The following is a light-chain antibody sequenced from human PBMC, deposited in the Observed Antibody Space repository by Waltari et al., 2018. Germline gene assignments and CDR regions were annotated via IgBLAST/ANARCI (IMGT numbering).Light chain of an antibody. Sequence: QTVVTQEPSFSVSPGGTVTLTCGLSSGSVSSSYYPSWYQQTPGQTPRTPIYNTNTRSSGGPYRCSGSILGHKAALTSAGAQADDESDYYCVLYMGRGVWVFGGGTKLTVL. V-gene: IGLV8-61*01. CDR2: NTN. CDR3: VLYMGRGVWV. J-gene: IGLJ3*02. CDR1: SGSVSSSYY.